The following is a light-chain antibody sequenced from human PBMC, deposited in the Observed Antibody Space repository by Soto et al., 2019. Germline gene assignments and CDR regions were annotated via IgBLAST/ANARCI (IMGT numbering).Light chain of an antibody. CDR3: QQSYSTPRT. V-gene: IGKV1-39*01. Sequence: DIPMTQSPSSLSASVGDRVTITCRASQSMSRYLNWYQQKPGKAPKLLIYAASSLQSGVPSRFSGSGSGTDFILTISSLQPEDFATYYCQQSYSTPRTFGQGTKVEIK. CDR1: QSMSRY. CDR2: AAS. J-gene: IGKJ1*01.